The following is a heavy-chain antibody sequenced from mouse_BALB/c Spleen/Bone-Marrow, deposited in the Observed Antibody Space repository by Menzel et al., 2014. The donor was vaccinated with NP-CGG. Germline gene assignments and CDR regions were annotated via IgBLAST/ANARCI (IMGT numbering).Heavy chain of an antibody. J-gene: IGHJ3*01. CDR2: INPSNGGT. CDR1: GYTFTSYY. Sequence: QVQLKDSGAELVKPGASVKLSCKASGYTFTSYYMYWVKQRPGRGLEWIGEINPSNGGTNFNEKFKSKATLTVDKSSSTAYMQLSSLTSEDSAVYYCTREGDSPFAYWGQGTLVTVSA. D-gene: IGHD2-13*01. CDR3: TREGDSPFAY. V-gene: IGHV1S81*02.